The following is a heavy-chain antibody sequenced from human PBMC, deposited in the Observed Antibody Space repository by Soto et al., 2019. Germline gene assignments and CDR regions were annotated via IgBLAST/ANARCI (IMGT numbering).Heavy chain of an antibody. CDR3: AKDHEKSEEPTIIVYYYNGMDV. Sequence: EVQLVESGGNLVQPGGSLRLSCAASGFTFSAYAMSWVRQAPGKGLEWVSIISGNGDNTYYADSVKGRLTISRDNFKNTLYLQIHSLRAEDTAVYFCAKDHEKSEEPTIIVYYYNGMDVWGQGTTVTVSS. J-gene: IGHJ6*02. V-gene: IGHV3-23*04. CDR1: GFTFSAYA. CDR2: ISGNGDNT. D-gene: IGHD3-22*01.